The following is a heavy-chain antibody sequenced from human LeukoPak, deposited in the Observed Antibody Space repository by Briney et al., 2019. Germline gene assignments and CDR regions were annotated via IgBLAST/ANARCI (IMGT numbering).Heavy chain of an antibody. Sequence: ASVKVSCKASGYTFTSYGISWVRRAPGQGLEWMGWISAYNGNTNYAQKLQGRVTMTTDTSTSTAYMELRSLRSDDTAVYYCAREYKVAVAGSNWFDPWGQGTLVTVSS. V-gene: IGHV1-18*01. CDR1: GYTFTSYG. CDR3: AREYKVAVAGSNWFDP. CDR2: ISAYNGNT. D-gene: IGHD6-19*01. J-gene: IGHJ5*02.